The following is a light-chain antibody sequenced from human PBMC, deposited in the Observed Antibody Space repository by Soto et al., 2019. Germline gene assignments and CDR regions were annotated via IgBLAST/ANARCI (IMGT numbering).Light chain of an antibody. Sequence: EIVLTQSPATLSVSPGERATLSCRASQSVSSNLAWYQQKPGQAPRLLIYGASTRATGIPARFSGRGSGTEFTPTISSLQDEFFADYYCQQYNNRPPYTFGQGTKLEIK. CDR2: GAS. J-gene: IGKJ2*01. CDR3: QQYNNRPPYT. CDR1: QSVSSN. V-gene: IGKV3-15*01.